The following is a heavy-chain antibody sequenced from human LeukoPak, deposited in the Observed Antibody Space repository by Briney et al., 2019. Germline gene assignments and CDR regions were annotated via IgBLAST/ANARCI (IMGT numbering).Heavy chain of an antibody. CDR3: ARGASGTSSRGVDY. CDR1: GFTISSNY. J-gene: IGHJ4*02. D-gene: IGHD5-12*01. CDR2: IYSGGST. Sequence: GGSLRLSCAASGFTISSNYMTWVRQAPGKGLEWVSVIYSGGSTYYADSVKGRFTLSRDNSQNTLYLQMNSLRAEDTAVYYCARGASGTSSRGVDYWGQGTLVTVSS. V-gene: IGHV3-66*01.